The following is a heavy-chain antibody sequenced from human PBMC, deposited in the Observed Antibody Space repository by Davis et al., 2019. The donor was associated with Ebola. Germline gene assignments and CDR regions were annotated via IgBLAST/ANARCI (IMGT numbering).Heavy chain of an antibody. CDR2: IWYDGSNK. D-gene: IGHD3-10*01. Sequence: GESLKISCAASGFTFSSYGMHWVRQAPGKGLEWVAVIWYDGSNKYYADSVKGRFTISRDNSKNTLYLQMNSLRAEDTAVYYCASTTIRGYYFDYWGQGTLVTVSS. V-gene: IGHV3-33*01. CDR3: ASTTIRGYYFDY. CDR1: GFTFSSYG. J-gene: IGHJ4*02.